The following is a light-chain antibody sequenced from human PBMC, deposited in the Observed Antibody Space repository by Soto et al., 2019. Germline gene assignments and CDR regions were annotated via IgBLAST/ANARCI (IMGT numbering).Light chain of an antibody. CDR3: QPSYSTLGT. J-gene: IGKJ1*01. Sequence: QMTQSPSSLSASVGDRVIITCRADHSINNYLNWYQKKPGQVLKLLIYAASTLQSGIPPTFSGSGSVRVFTLTINSLQPKDVATYYCQPSYSTLGTFGRGTRVEI. CDR1: HSINNY. V-gene: IGKV1-39*01. CDR2: AAS.